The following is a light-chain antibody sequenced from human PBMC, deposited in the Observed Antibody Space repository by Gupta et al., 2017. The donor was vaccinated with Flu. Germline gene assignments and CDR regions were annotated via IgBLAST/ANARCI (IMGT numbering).Light chain of an antibody. V-gene: IGKV3-15*01. Sequence: EIVMTQSPATLSVSPGERATLSCRASQSVSSNLAWYQQKPGQAPRLLIYGASTRDTGIPASFSGSGSGTEFTLTISSRQSEDFAVYYCQQYKNWPSYSFGQGTKLEIK. CDR2: GAS. CDR3: QQYKNWPSYS. J-gene: IGKJ2*03. CDR1: QSVSSN.